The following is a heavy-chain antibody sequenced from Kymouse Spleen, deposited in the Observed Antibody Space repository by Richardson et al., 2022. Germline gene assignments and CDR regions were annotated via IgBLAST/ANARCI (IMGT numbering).Heavy chain of an antibody. J-gene: IGHJ6*02. D-gene: IGHD3-9*01. CDR1: GFTFSGSA. Sequence: EVQLVESGGGLVQPGGSLKLSCAASGFTFSGSAMHWVRQASGKGLEWVGRIRSKANSYATAYAASVKGRFTISRDDSKNTAYLQMNSLKTEDTAVYYCTTYYDILTGYYKNYYYGMDVWGQGTTVTVSS. V-gene: IGHV3-73*02. CDR3: TTYYDILTGYYKNYYYGMDV. CDR2: IRSKANSYAT.